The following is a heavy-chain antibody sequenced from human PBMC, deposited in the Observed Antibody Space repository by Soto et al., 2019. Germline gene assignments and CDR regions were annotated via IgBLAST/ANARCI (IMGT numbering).Heavy chain of an antibody. CDR1: GYTFTSYG. V-gene: IGHV1-18*04. D-gene: IGHD3-3*01. Sequence: ASVKVSCKGSGYTFTSYGISWVRQAPGQGLEWMGWISAYNGNTNYAQKLQGRVTMTTDTSTSTAYMELRSLRSDDTAVYYCARESDRLYXDFWSGYYRDYYYGMDVWGQGTTVTVSS. CDR3: ARESDRLYXDFWSGYYRDYYYGMDV. J-gene: IGHJ6*02. CDR2: ISAYNGNT.